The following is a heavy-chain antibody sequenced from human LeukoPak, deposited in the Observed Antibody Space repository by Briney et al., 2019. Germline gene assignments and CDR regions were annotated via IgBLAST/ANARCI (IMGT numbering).Heavy chain of an antibody. V-gene: IGHV4-34*01. D-gene: IGHD3-3*01. CDR3: ARGPSYYDFWSGYPRQYYFDY. CDR1: GGSFSGYY. J-gene: IGHJ4*02. Sequence: SETLSLTCAVYGGSFSGYYWSWIRQPPGKELEWIGEINHSGSTNYNPSLKSRVTISVDTSKNQFSLKLSSVTAADTAVYYCARGPSYYDFWSGYPRQYYFDYWGQGTLVTVSS. CDR2: INHSGST.